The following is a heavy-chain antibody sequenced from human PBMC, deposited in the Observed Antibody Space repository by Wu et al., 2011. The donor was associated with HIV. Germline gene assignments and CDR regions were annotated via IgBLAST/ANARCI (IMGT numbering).Heavy chain of an antibody. V-gene: IGHV1-18*01. CDR2: INGNNGDT. CDR1: GYTFNSYG. J-gene: IGHJ6*03. Sequence: QVQLVQSGAEVKKPGASVKVSCKASGYTFNSYGFSWVRQAPGQGLEWMGWINGNNGDTDYAQKFQGRVTMTTDTSTTTAYMELRSLRSDDTAVFYCARVVFPRNMDVWGKGTTVIVSS. CDR3: ARVVFPRNMDV.